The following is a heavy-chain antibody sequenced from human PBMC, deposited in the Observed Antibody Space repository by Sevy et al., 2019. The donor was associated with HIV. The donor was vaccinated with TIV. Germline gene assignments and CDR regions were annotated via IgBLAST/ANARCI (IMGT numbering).Heavy chain of an antibody. D-gene: IGHD3-9*01. CDR1: GIIFTTSG. Sequence: GGSLRLSCAVSGIIFTTSGMHWVRQAPGKGLEWVAVISYDGRNKFYGDSVKGRFTISRDNSKNILYLQMTSLRVEDTAVYYCAKDFTGYNGMDVWGQGTMVTVSS. CDR3: AKDFTGYNGMDV. CDR2: ISYDGRNK. J-gene: IGHJ6*02. V-gene: IGHV3-30*18.